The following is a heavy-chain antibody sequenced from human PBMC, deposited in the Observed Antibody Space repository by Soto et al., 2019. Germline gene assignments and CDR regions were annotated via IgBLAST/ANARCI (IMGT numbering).Heavy chain of an antibody. Sequence: PSETMSLTCSVSGGYIISSSYFWGWIRQPPGKGLEWIGNVHFSGSTDYNPSLRSRVSISLDTSTNKFSLNLSSVTAADTAVYFCAREFGFEAAEFDYWGQGALVTVSS. D-gene: IGHD6-13*01. CDR3: AREFGFEAAEFDY. V-gene: IGHV4-39*07. CDR2: VHFSGST. J-gene: IGHJ4*02. CDR1: GGYIISSSYF.